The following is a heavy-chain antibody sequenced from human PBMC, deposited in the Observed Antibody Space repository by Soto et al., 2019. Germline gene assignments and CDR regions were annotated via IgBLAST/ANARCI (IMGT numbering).Heavy chain of an antibody. V-gene: IGHV1-3*01. CDR1: GYTFSRYA. Sequence: ASVKVSCKASGYTFSRYAIHWMSQAPGQRLEWMGWINAGNGNTKYSQKFEGRVTLTTDTSAKIVYMALSSLRVEDTALYYCARDKQFRNWFDSWGQGTLVTVSS. J-gene: IGHJ5*01. D-gene: IGHD6-19*01. CDR2: INAGNGNT. CDR3: ARDKQFRNWFDS.